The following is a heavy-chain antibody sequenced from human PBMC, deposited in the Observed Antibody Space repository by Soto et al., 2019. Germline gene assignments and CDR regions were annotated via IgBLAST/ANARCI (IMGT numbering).Heavy chain of an antibody. V-gene: IGHV3-48*01. D-gene: IGHD4-17*01. CDR3: ARFAPPVTYYYYYMDV. J-gene: IGHJ6*03. Sequence: EVQLVESGGGLVQPGGSLRLSCAASGFTFSSYSMNWVRQAPGKGLEWVSYISSSSSTIYYADSVKGRFTISRDNAKNSLYLQMNSLRAEDTAVYYCARFAPPVTYYYYYMDVWGKGTTVTVSS. CDR2: ISSSSSTI. CDR1: GFTFSSYS.